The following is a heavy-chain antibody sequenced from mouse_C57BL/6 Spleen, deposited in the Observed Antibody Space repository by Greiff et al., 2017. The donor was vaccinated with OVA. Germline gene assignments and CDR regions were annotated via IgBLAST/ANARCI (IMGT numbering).Heavy chain of an antibody. CDR1: GFTFSDYG. V-gene: IGHV5-17*01. CDR3: ARNYGSGYYFDY. D-gene: IGHD1-1*01. Sequence: EVMLVESGGGLVKPGGSLKLSCAASGFTFSDYGMHWVRQAPEKGLEWVAYISGGSSTIYYADTVKGRFTISRDNAKNTLFLQMTSLRSEDTAMYYCARNYGSGYYFDYWGQGTTLTVSS. CDR2: ISGGSSTI. J-gene: IGHJ2*01.